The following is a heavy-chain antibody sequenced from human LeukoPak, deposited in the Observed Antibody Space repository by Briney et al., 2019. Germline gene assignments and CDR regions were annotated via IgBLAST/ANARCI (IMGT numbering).Heavy chain of an antibody. D-gene: IGHD3-3*01. Sequence: GGSLRLSCAASGFTFSSYAMSWVRQAPGKGLEWVSAISGSGGSTYYADSVKGRFTISRDNAKNSLYLQMNSLRAEDTAVYYCARAIAYDFWSGYYHAPGYWGQGTLVTVSS. J-gene: IGHJ4*02. V-gene: IGHV3-23*01. CDR1: GFTFSSYA. CDR3: ARAIAYDFWSGYYHAPGY. CDR2: ISGSGGST.